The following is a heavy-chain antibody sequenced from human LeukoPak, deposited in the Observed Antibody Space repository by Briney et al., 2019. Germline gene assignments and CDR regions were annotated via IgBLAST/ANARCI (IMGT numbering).Heavy chain of an antibody. V-gene: IGHV3-33*01. CDR3: ARGLGTSWYFDY. Sequence: GRSLRLSCAASGFTFSSYGMHWVRQAPGKGLEWVAVIWYDGSNKYYADSVKGRFTISRDNSKNTLYLQMNSLRAEDTAVYYCARGLGTSWYFDYWGQGTLVTVSS. J-gene: IGHJ4*02. CDR1: GFTFSSYG. CDR2: IWYDGSNK. D-gene: IGHD2-2*01.